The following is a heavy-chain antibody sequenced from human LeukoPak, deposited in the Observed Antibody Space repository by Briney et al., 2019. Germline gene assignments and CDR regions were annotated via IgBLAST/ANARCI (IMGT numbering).Heavy chain of an antibody. CDR3: ARETGSVYYYDSSGYFDY. V-gene: IGHV4-61*02. CDR2: IYTSGST. J-gene: IGHJ4*02. D-gene: IGHD3-22*01. Sequence: PSETLSLTCTVSGGSISSGSYYWSWIRQPAGKGLEWIGRIYTSGSTNYNPSLKSRVTISVDTSKNQFSLKLSSVTAADTAVYYCARETGSVYYYDSSGYFDYWGQGTLVTVSS. CDR1: GGSISSGSYY.